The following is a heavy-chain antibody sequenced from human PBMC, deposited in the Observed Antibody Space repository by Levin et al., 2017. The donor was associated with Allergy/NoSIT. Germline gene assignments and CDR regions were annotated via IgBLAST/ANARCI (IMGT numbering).Heavy chain of an antibody. Sequence: GESLKISCKASGYTFTSYDINWVRQATGQGLEWMGWMNPNSGNTGYAQKFQGRVTMTRNTSISTAYMELSSLRSEDTAVYYCARGVSGTVVAQMNWGQGTLVTVSS. J-gene: IGHJ4*02. V-gene: IGHV1-8*01. CDR3: ARGVSGTVVAQMN. CDR1: GYTFTSYD. CDR2: MNPNSGNT. D-gene: IGHD3-22*01.